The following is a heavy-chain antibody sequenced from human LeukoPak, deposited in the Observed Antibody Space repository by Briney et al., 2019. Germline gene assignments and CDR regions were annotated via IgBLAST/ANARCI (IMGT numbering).Heavy chain of an antibody. CDR2: GDYSGGK. CDR1: GDSFSSVTDY. CDR3: AGERGEEYSSGWYKANFFDN. Sequence: SETLSLTCTVSGDSFSSVTDYWAWIRQPPGKGLEWIASGDYSGGKYYNPSLESRVAISTDMSKSQISLKLTSVTGADTAVYYCAGERGEEYSSGWYKANFFDNWGQGIRVTVSS. J-gene: IGHJ4*02. V-gene: IGHV4-39*07. D-gene: IGHD6-19*01.